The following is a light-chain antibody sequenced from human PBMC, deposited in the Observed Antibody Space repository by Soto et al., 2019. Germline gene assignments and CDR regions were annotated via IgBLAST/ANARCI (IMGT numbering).Light chain of an antibody. CDR3: QHYGSSQWTFGQWT. CDR1: QSGSSSY. V-gene: IGKV3-20*01. Sequence: IVLTQSPGTVSLSPGERATLSCRASQSGSSSYLAWYQQRPGQAPRLLIFGASTRATGIPARFSGSGSGTDFTLTISRLEPEDSAVYFCQHYGSSQWTFGQWTFGQGTKVDIK. J-gene: IGKJ1*01. CDR2: GAS.